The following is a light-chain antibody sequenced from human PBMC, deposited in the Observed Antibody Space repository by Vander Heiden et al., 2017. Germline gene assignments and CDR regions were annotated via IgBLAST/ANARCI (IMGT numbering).Light chain of an antibody. J-gene: IGKJ1*01. CDR1: HSISSY. V-gene: IGKV1-39*01. CDR2: FVV. CDR3: QQSYSTPPWT. Sequence: DIRITQSPSSLSAAAGDKGTITCRASHSISSYLNWYQQKPGKAPKLLIYFVVRLQSGGLSRFSGSGSGTDFTPITSSLQPEDFATYYCQQSYSTPPWTFGQGTKVEIK.